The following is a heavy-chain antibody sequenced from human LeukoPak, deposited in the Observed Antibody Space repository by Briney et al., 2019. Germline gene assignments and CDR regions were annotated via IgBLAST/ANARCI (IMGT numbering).Heavy chain of an antibody. CDR2: IDPSDSYT. Sequence: GESLKISCKGSGYHFTSYWISWVRQMPGKGLEWMGRIDPSDSYTNYSPSFQGHVTISADKSISTAYLQWSSLKASDTAMYYCATQVRGVIEWFDPWGQGTLVTVSS. V-gene: IGHV5-10-1*01. CDR3: ATQVRGVIEWFDP. D-gene: IGHD3-10*01. J-gene: IGHJ5*02. CDR1: GYHFTSYW.